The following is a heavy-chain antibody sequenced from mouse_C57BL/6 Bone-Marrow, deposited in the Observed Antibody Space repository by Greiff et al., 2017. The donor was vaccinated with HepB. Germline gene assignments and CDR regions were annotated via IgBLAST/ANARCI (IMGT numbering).Heavy chain of an antibody. CDR2: IYPGSGNT. CDR3: ARSGSSRLAY. V-gene: IGHV1-76*01. J-gene: IGHJ3*01. Sequence: QVQLKESGAELVRPGASVKLSCKASGYTFTDYYINWVKQRPGQGLEWIARIYPGSGNTYYNEKFKGKATLTAEKSSSTAYMQLSSLTSEDSAVYFCARSGSSRLAYWGQGTLVTVSA. CDR1: GYTFTDYY. D-gene: IGHD1-1*01.